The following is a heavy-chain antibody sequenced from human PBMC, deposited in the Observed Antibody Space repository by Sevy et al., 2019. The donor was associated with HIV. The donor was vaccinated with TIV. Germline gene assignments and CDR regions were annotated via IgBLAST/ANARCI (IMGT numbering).Heavy chain of an antibody. CDR3: ATGRDYGSGIYDY. CDR2: ILYEGINK. V-gene: IGHV3-33*01. CDR1: GFSFDRYG. Sequence: GGSLRLSCVASGFSFDRYGMHWVRQAPGKGLEWVAVILYEGINKDYGDSVRGRFAISRDNSKNTLYLQMKSLRVDDTAVYDCATGRDYGSGIYDYWGPGTLVTFSS. D-gene: IGHD3-10*01. J-gene: IGHJ4*02.